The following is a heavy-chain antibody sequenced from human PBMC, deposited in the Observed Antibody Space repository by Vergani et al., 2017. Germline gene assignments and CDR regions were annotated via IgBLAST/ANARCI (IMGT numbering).Heavy chain of an antibody. CDR2: ISAYNGNT. CDR3: ARAEIGVVVVAAATPYNWFDP. J-gene: IGHJ5*02. Sequence: QVQLVQSGAEVKKPGASVKVSCKASGYTFTSYGISWVRQAPGQGLEWMGWISAYNGNTNYAQKLQGRVTMTTDTSTSTAYMELRSLRSDDTAVYYCARAEIGVVVVAAATPYNWFDPWGQGTLVTVSS. V-gene: IGHV1-18*01. CDR1: GYTFTSYG. D-gene: IGHD2-2*01.